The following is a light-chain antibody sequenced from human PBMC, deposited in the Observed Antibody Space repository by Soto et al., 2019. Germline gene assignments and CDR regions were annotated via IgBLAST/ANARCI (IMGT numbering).Light chain of an antibody. CDR3: AAWDDRLNGPV. Sequence: QSALTQPPSASGTPGQRVTISCSGSSSNIGSNTVNWYQQLPGTAPKLLIYYNNQRPSGVPDRFSGSKSGTSASLAISGLQSEDEADYYCAAWDDRLNGPVFGGGTKVTVL. V-gene: IGLV1-44*01. CDR1: SSNIGSNT. CDR2: YNN. J-gene: IGLJ2*01.